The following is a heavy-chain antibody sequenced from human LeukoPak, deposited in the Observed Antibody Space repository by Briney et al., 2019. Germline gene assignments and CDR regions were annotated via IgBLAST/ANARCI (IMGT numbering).Heavy chain of an antibody. CDR2: IIPIFGTA. V-gene: IGHV1-69*13. D-gene: IGHD4-11*01. Sequence: ASVKVSCKASGGTFSNYAISWVRQAPGQGLEWMGGIIPIFGTASYAQKFQGRVTITADESTSTAYMELSSLRSEDTAVYYCARDWGYSVDYWGQGTLVTVSS. J-gene: IGHJ4*02. CDR1: GGTFSNYA. CDR3: ARDWGYSVDY.